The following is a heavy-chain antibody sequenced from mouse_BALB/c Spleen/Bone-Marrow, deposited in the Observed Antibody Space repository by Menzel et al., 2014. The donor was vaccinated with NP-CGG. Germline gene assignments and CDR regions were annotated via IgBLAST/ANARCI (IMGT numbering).Heavy chain of an antibody. D-gene: IGHD3-2*01. CDR3: ARGTARAMMDY. Sequence: QVQLQQSGTELVKPGASVKLSCKASGYTFTSYSIHWVKQGPGQGLEWIGEIHPSNGRTNYSEKFKTKATLTVDKSSSTAHMQLSSLTSEDSAVYYCARGTARAMMDYWGQGTSVTVSS. J-gene: IGHJ4*01. CDR2: IHPSNGRT. V-gene: IGHV1S81*02. CDR1: GYTFTSYS.